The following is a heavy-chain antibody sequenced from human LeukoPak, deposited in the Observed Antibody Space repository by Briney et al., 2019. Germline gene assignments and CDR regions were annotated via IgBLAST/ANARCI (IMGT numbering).Heavy chain of an antibody. CDR2: IKSKADGETT. CDR1: GFTFSNAW. J-gene: IGHJ4*02. CDR3: ARSGYSYGYAFDY. Sequence: PGGSLRLSCAASGFTFSNAWMSWVRQAPGKGLEWLGRIKSKADGETTDYAAPVKDRFILSRDDSKDTLYLQMNSLRAEDTAVYYCARSGYSYGYAFDYWGQGTLVTVSS. D-gene: IGHD5-18*01. V-gene: IGHV3-15*01.